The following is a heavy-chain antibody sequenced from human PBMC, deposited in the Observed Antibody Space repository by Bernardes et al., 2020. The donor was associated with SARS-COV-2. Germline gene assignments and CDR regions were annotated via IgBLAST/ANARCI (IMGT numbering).Heavy chain of an antibody. Sequence: GGSLRLSCSASGFIFSSYYIHWVRQAPGKGLEYVSSISSNGAGTYYADSVKGRFSISRDNSKNTLYLQMSSLRPDDMGVYYCVKQYCGGTNCYTGAFDMWGHGTVVTVSS. CDR3: VKQYCGGTNCYTGAFDM. CDR2: ISSNGAGT. CDR1: GFIFSSYY. J-gene: IGHJ3*02. D-gene: IGHD2-2*02. V-gene: IGHV3-64D*06.